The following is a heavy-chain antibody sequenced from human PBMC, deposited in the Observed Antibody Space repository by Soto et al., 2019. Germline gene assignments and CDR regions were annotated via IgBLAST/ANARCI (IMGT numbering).Heavy chain of an antibody. CDR2: IYYSGST. CDR1: GGSIGSYY. D-gene: IGHD3-9*01. Sequence: SETLSLTCTVSGGSIGSYYWSWIRQPPGKGLEWIGYIYYSGSTNYNPSLKSRVTISVDTSKNQFSLKLSSVTAADTAVYYCAREEYDILTGYYDNWFDPWGQGTLVTVSS. V-gene: IGHV4-59*01. CDR3: AREEYDILTGYYDNWFDP. J-gene: IGHJ5*02.